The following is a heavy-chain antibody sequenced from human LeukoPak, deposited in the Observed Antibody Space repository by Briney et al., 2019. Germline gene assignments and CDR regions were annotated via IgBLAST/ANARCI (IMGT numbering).Heavy chain of an antibody. D-gene: IGHD4-17*01. V-gene: IGHV3-53*01. Sequence: GGSLRLSCAASGFTVSSNYMSWVRQAPGKGLEWVSVIYSGGSTYYADSVKGRFTISRDNSKNTLYLQMNSLRAEDTAVYYCARVTTTTGFDYWGQGTLVTVSS. CDR3: ARVTTTTGFDY. CDR1: GFTVSSNY. J-gene: IGHJ4*02. CDR2: IYSGGST.